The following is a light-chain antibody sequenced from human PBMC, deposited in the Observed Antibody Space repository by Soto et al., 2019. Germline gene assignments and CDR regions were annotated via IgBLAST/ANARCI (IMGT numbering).Light chain of an antibody. Sequence: EIVLTQSPATLSLSPGERATLSCRASQSVSSYLAWYQQKPGQAPTLLIYDASNRATGIPARFRGSGSVTDFTLTISSLEPEDFAVYYCQQRDIWPLTFGGGTKVESK. CDR1: QSVSSY. CDR2: DAS. CDR3: QQRDIWPLT. J-gene: IGKJ4*01. V-gene: IGKV3-11*01.